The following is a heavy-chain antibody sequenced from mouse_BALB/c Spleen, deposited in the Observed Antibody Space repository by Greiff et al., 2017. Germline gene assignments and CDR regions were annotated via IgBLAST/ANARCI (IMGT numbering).Heavy chain of an antibody. CDR2: IDPANGNT. Sequence: EVKLQESGAELVKPGASVKLSCTASGFNIKDTYMHWVKQRPEQGLEWIGRIDPANGNTKYDPKFQGKATITADTSSNTANLQLSSLTSEDTAVYYCARSGGYYVRYYFDYWGQGTTLTVSS. V-gene: IGHV14-3*02. D-gene: IGHD2-3*01. CDR3: ARSGGYYVRYYFDY. CDR1: GFNIKDTY. J-gene: IGHJ2*01.